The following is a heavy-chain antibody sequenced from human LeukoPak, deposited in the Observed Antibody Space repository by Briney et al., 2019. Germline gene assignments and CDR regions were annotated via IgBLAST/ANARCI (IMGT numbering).Heavy chain of an antibody. CDR1: GFTFSNAW. J-gene: IGHJ6*02. CDR3: ARDKAAGVYYYYYGMDV. V-gene: IGHV3-11*04. Sequence: GGSLRLSCAASGFTFSNAWMSWVRQAPGKGLEWVSYISSSGSTIYYADSVKGRFTISRDNAKNSLYLQMNSLRAEDTAVYYCARDKAAGVYYYYYGMDVWGQGTTVTVSS. CDR2: ISSSGSTI. D-gene: IGHD6-13*01.